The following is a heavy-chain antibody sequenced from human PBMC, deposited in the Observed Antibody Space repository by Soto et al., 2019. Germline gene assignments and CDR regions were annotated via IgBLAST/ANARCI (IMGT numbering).Heavy chain of an antibody. Sequence: SETLSLTCTVSGGSISSGGYYWSWIRQHPGKGLEWIGYIYYSGSTYYNPSLKSRVTISVDTSKNQFSLKLSSVTAADTAVYYCARGDSSSWYYFDYWGQGTLVTVSS. CDR2: IYYSGST. CDR3: ARGDSSSWYYFDY. D-gene: IGHD6-13*01. CDR1: GGSISSGGYY. J-gene: IGHJ4*02. V-gene: IGHV4-31*03.